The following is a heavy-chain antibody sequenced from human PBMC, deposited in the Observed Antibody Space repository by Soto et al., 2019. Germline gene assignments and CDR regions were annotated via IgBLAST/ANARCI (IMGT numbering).Heavy chain of an antibody. V-gene: IGHV5-51*01. Sequence: EESLKISCKGSGYSFTSYWIGWVRQMPGKGLEWMGIIYPGDSNTRYSPSLQGQVTISVDKSISTAYLQWSSLKATDTAMYYCARHAYDSWSAHPNPRYYYGMDVWGQGTTVTVSS. J-gene: IGHJ6*02. CDR2: IYPGDSNT. CDR1: GYSFTSYW. D-gene: IGHD3-3*01. CDR3: ARHAYDSWSAHPNPRYYYGMDV.